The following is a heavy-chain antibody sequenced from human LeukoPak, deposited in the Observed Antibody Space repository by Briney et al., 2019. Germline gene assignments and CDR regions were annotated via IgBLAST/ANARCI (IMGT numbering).Heavy chain of an antibody. D-gene: IGHD2-21*02. J-gene: IGHJ2*01. CDR2: FDPEDGET. CDR1: GYILTELS. CDR3: ATEAIVVVTARDYWYFDL. Sequence: ASVKVSCKVSGYILTELSMHWVRQAPGKGLEWMGGFDPEDGETIYAQKFQGRVTMTEDTSTDTAYMELSSLRSEDTAVYYCATEAIVVVTARDYWYFDLWGRGTLVTVSS. V-gene: IGHV1-24*01.